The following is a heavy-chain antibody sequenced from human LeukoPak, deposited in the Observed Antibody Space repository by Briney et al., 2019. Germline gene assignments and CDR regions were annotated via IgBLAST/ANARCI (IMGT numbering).Heavy chain of an antibody. CDR3: VRDNYGVDY. V-gene: IGHV3-74*01. Sequence: GGSLRLSCAASGFTFSNYWMQWVRQAPGKGLVWLSHITSDGSTTTYADSVKGRFTTSRDNAKNTLYLQMNSLRAEDTAVYYCVRDNYGVDYWGQGTLVTVFS. CDR1: GFTFSNYW. CDR2: ITSDGSTT. J-gene: IGHJ4*02. D-gene: IGHD4-11*01.